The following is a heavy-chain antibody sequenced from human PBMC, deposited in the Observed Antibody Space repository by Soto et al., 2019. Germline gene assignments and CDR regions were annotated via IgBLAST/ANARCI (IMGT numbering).Heavy chain of an antibody. V-gene: IGHV1-18*01. D-gene: IGHD1-26*01. CDR2: ISAYNGNT. CDR1: GHKFTSYG. J-gene: IGHJ6*02. Sequence: QVQPVQSGAEVKKPGAEVKVSCKASGHKFTSYGISWVRQDPGQRVAWMGGISAYNGNTNYAQKLLGRVTITTDTSTSTAYMERRSLRSDDTAVYYCAIGRVGASIGYYCYGMDVWGQGTTVTVSS. CDR3: AIGRVGASIGYYCYGMDV.